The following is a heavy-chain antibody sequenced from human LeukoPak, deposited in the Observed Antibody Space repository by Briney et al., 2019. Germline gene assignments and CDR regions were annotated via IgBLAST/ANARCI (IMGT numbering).Heavy chain of an antibody. D-gene: IGHD5-24*01. CDR2: ITHTGST. CDR1: GGSFSGFY. J-gene: IGHJ3*02. V-gene: IGHV4-34*01. CDR3: ARGAPGRDDGLDI. Sequence: SETLSLTCTVFGGSFSGFYWTWIRQPPGRGLEWIGEITHTGSTNYNPSPMSRVTISVDTSKNQFSLNLSSVTAADTTVYYCARGAPGRDDGLDIWGQGTMVTVSS.